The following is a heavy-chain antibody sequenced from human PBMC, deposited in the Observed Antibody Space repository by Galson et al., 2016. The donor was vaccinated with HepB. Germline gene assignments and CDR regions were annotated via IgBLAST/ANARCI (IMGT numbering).Heavy chain of an antibody. J-gene: IGHJ6*02. CDR3: VRDPGMDGGMDV. Sequence: SLRLSCAASGFTFSSYSMHWVRQAPGKGLEWVSSISSSSSYIYYADSVQGRFTISRDKFKNTAHLYMNSLRVEDTALYYCVRDPGMDGGMDVWGQGTTVTVSS. CDR2: ISSSSSYI. D-gene: IGHD3-10*01. V-gene: IGHV3-21*06. CDR1: GFTFSSYS.